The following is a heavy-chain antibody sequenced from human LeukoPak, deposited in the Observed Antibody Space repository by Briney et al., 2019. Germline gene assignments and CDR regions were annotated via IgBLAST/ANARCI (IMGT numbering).Heavy chain of an antibody. CDR3: ARHFSTGTTSLDY. J-gene: IGHJ4*02. CDR2: IYYSGST. V-gene: IGHV4-59*04. Sequence: SETLSLTCTVSGGSIGSYYWSWIRQPPGKGLEWIGYIYYSGSTYYNPSLKSRVTISVDTSKNQFSLKLSSVTAADTAVYYCARHFSTGTTSLDYWGQGTLVTVSS. CDR1: GGSIGSYY. D-gene: IGHD1-7*01.